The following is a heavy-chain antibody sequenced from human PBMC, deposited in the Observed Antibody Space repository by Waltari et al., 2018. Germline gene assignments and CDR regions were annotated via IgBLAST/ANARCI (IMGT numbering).Heavy chain of an antibody. J-gene: IGHJ2*01. CDR2: MNPNSSNR. CDR3: ARVAGYNSYWYFDL. V-gene: IGHV1-8*03. CDR1: GYTFTSYD. Sequence: QVQLVQSGAEVKKPGASVKVSCKASGYTFTSYDINRVRQATGQGLEGMGWMNPNSSNRGYAHKFQGTVTITRNTSISTAYMELSSLRSEDTAVYYCARVAGYNSYWYFDLWGRGTLVTVSS. D-gene: IGHD5-12*01.